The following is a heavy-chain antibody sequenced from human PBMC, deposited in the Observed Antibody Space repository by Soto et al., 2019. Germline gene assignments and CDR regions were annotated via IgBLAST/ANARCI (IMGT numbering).Heavy chain of an antibody. D-gene: IGHD5-18*01. CDR3: ARTGRVDTAMVNYYYYGMDV. CDR1: GGTFSSYA. J-gene: IGHJ6*02. CDR2: IIPIFGTA. V-gene: IGHV1-69*01. Sequence: QVQLVQSGAEVKKPGSSLKVSCKASGGTFSSYAISWVRQAPGQGLEWMGGIIPIFGTANYAQKFQGRVTITADESTSTAYMELSSLRSEDTAVYYCARTGRVDTAMVNYYYYGMDVWGQGTTVTVSS.